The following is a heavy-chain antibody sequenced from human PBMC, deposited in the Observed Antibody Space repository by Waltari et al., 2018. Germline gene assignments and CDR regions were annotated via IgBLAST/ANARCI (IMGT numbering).Heavy chain of an antibody. J-gene: IGHJ5*02. Sequence: QVQLVESGGGVVQSGMALRLSCVASGFPVRSYGVTWVRQAPGKALEWVALIWFDGSAKYYADSVKGRFTVSRDNSKNTFYLQLNSLRAEDTAVYYCARDMHSSSSALGWLDPWGQGTLVTVSS. V-gene: IGHV3-33*01. CDR3: ARDMHSSSSALGWLDP. CDR2: IWFDGSAK. CDR1: GFPVRSYG. D-gene: IGHD6-6*01.